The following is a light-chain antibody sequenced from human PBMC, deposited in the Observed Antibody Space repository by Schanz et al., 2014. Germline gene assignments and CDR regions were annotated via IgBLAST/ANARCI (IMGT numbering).Light chain of an antibody. V-gene: IGKV1-5*01. CDR2: DAS. CDR1: QSIGTW. CDR3: QQYNRYVTWT. Sequence: DLQMTQSPSTLSTFAGDSVTITCRASQSIGTWLAWYHQKPGKAPKLLIYDASSLGSGVPSRFSGSGSGTEFTLTISSLQPGDFATYYCQQYNRYVTWTFGQGTKVEIK. J-gene: IGKJ1*01.